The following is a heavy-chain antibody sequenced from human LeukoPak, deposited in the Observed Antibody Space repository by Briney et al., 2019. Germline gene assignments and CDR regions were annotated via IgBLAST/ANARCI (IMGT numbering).Heavy chain of an antibody. Sequence: PSETLSLTCTVSGDSTSSDHWSWVRQPPGKGLDWIWHISYRGSMKYNPSLESRVSISLDTSNNQFSLKLTTLTAADTAVYYCVVYIAGGGGRGYWGQGTLVTVSS. CDR3: VVYIAGGGGRGY. CDR2: ISYRGSM. D-gene: IGHD1-26*01. V-gene: IGHV4-59*01. J-gene: IGHJ4*02. CDR1: GDSTSSDH.